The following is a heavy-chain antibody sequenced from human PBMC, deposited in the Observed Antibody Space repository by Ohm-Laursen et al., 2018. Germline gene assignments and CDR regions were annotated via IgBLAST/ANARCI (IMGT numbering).Heavy chain of an antibody. J-gene: IGHJ6*02. CDR2: INSDGSSI. V-gene: IGHV3-74*01. Sequence: SLRLSCAASGFTFSNYWMHWVRQAPGKGLVWVSRINSDGSSISYADSVKGRFTISRDNPKNSLYLQLNSLRAEDTAVYYCARDSLYYGLDVWGQGTTVTVSS. CDR3: ARDSLYYGLDV. CDR1: GFTFSNYW.